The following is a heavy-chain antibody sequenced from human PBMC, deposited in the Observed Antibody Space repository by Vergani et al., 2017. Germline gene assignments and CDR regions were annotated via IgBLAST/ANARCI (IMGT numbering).Heavy chain of an antibody. CDR3: ARDRGGSSWYGYYYYYMDV. J-gene: IGHJ6*03. V-gene: IGHV3-72*01. Sequence: EVQLVESGGGLVQPGGSLRLSCAASGFTFSDHYMEWVRQAPGKGLEWVGRIRNQADSYTADYAASVKGRFTISREDSQNSLFLQMNSLKTEDTAVYYCARDRGGSSWYGYYYYYMDVWGKGTTVTVSS. D-gene: IGHD6-13*01. CDR1: GFTFSDHY. CDR2: IRNQADSYTA.